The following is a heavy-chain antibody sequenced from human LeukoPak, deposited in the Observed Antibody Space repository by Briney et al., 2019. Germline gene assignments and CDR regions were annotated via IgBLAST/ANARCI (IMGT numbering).Heavy chain of an antibody. Sequence: SETLSLTCTVSGGSISSSSYYWGWIRQPPGKGLEWIGSIYYSGSTYYNPSLKSRVTISVDTSKNQFSLKLSSVTAADTAVYYCARDNVPGYYDSSGYFDYWGQGTLVTVSS. CDR1: GGSISSSSYY. CDR3: ARDNVPGYYDSSGYFDY. D-gene: IGHD3-22*01. J-gene: IGHJ4*02. V-gene: IGHV4-39*07. CDR2: IYYSGST.